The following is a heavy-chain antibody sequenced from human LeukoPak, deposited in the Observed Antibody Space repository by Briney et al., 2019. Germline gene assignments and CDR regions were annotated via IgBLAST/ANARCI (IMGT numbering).Heavy chain of an antibody. J-gene: IGHJ4*02. V-gene: IGHV4-59*01. CDR2: IYYSGST. Sequence: PSETLSLTCTVSGGSISSYYWSWIRQPPGKGLEWIGYIYYSGSTNYNPSLKSRVTISVDTSKNQFSLKLSSVTAADTAVYYCARGRTAAPAYYFDYWGQGTLVTVSS. CDR1: GGSISSYY. CDR3: ARGRTAAPAYYFDY. D-gene: IGHD6-6*01.